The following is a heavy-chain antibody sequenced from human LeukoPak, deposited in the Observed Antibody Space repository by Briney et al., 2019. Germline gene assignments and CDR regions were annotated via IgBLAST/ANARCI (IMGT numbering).Heavy chain of an antibody. J-gene: IGHJ4*02. Sequence: ASVKVSCKASRYTFTSYGINWVREAAGHGLEWMGWMNPNTGRTGYAQKFQGRITMTRDTSINTAYMELTNLRSEDTAIYYCARLSQTPDYYTLGGYYYLGYWGQGTPVTVSS. D-gene: IGHD3-10*01. CDR2: MNPNTGRT. CDR1: RYTFTSYG. CDR3: ARLSQTPDYYTLGGYYYLGY. V-gene: IGHV1-8*01.